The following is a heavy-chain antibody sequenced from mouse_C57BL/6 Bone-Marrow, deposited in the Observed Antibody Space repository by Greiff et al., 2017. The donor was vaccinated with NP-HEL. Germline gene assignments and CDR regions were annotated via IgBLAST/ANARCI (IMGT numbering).Heavy chain of an antibody. CDR2: IDPSDSET. V-gene: IGHV1-52*01. CDR1: GYTFTSYW. D-gene: IGHD1-1*01. CDR3: ARGNYYGSSYH. J-gene: IGHJ2*01. Sequence: QVQLQQPGAELVRPGSSVKLSCKASGYTFTSYWMHWVKQRPIQGLEWIGNIDPSDSETHYNQKFKDKATLTVDKSSSTAYMQLSSLTSEDSAVYYCARGNYYGSSYHWGQGTTLTVSS.